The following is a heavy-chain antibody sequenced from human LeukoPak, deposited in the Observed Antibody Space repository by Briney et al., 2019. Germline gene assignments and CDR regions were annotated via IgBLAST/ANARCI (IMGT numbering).Heavy chain of an antibody. CDR1: GGSFSGYY. J-gene: IGHJ6*03. CDR2: INHSGST. D-gene: IGHD2/OR15-2a*01. Sequence: PSETLSLTCAVYGGSFSGYYWSWIRQPPGKGLEGIGEINHSGSTNYNPSLKSRVTISLNTSKSQFFLKLSSVTAADTAVFYCAREVIYYYYMDVWGKGTTVTISS. V-gene: IGHV4-34*01. CDR3: AREVIYYYYMDV.